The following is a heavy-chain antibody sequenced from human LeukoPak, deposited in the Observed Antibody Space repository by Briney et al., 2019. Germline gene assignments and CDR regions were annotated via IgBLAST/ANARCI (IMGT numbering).Heavy chain of an antibody. CDR3: ARTAGYSSIVFDI. D-gene: IGHD2-2*01. V-gene: IGHV3-7*02. CDR2: IKQDGSEK. J-gene: IGHJ3*02. Sequence: GGSLRLSCAASGFTFSNYWMTWVRQAPGKGLEWVANIKQDGSEKYYVDSVKGRFTVSRDNAKNSLYLQMNSLRAEDTAVYNCARTAGYSSIVFDIWGQGTMVTVSS. CDR1: GFTFSNYW.